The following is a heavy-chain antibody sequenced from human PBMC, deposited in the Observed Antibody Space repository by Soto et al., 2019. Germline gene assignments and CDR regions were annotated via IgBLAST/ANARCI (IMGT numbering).Heavy chain of an antibody. CDR3: ARGGLRYFDWLQSGYMDV. CDR2: MNPNSGNT. D-gene: IGHD3-9*01. J-gene: IGHJ6*03. Sequence: EASVKVSCKASGYTFTSYDINWVRQATGQGLEWMGWMNPNSGNTGYAQKFQGRVTMTRNTSISTAYMELSSLRSEDTAVYYCARGGLRYFDWLQSGYMDVWGKGTTVTVSS. CDR1: GYTFTSYD. V-gene: IGHV1-8*01.